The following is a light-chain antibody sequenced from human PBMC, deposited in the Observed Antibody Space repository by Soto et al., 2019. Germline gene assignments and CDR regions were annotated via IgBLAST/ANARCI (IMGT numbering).Light chain of an antibody. J-gene: IGKJ5*01. V-gene: IGKV1-39*01. Sequence: EILMTQSPSSLSASVGDRATISCRASQSISSYLNWYQQKPGKAPKLLIYDASSLESGFPSRFSGSGSGTNFSLTISSLQPEDFAAYYCQQRTSTPLTFGQGTRLEIK. CDR1: QSISSY. CDR3: QQRTSTPLT. CDR2: DAS.